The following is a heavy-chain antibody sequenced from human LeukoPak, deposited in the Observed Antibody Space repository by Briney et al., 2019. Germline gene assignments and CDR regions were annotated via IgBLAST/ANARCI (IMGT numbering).Heavy chain of an antibody. J-gene: IGHJ4*02. V-gene: IGHV3-33*01. CDR3: ARDLCSSTSCYAFYLDY. CDR1: GFTFSSYG. CDR2: IWYDGSNK. D-gene: IGHD2-2*01. Sequence: RGGSLRLSCAASGFTFSSYGMHWVRQAPGKGLEWVAVIWYDGSNKYYADSVKGRFTISRDNSKNTLYLQMNSLRAEDTAVYYCARDLCSSTSCYAFYLDYWGQGTLVTVSS.